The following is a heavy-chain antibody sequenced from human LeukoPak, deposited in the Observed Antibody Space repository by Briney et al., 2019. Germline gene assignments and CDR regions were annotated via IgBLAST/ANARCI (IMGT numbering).Heavy chain of an antibody. D-gene: IGHD3-22*01. CDR2: IQSDGNNK. J-gene: IGHJ4*02. CDR3: ASLKEWLLLGGFDY. V-gene: IGHV3-30*02. CDR1: GFTFSSYG. Sequence: GGSLRLSCAASGFTFSSYGMHWVRQAPGKGLQWLAFIQSDGNNKYYADSVKGRFAISRDNSKDILYLQMNGLRLEDTAIYYCASLKEWLLLGGFDYWGQGALVTVSS.